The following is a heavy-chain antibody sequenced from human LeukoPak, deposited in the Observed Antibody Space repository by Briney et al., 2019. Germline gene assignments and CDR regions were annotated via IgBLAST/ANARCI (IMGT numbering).Heavy chain of an antibody. V-gene: IGHV3-48*04. J-gene: IGHJ4*02. D-gene: IGHD2-15*01. CDR3: ARGQRGIGPFDY. Sequence: LSGGSLRLSCAASGFTFNTYSMSWVRQAPGKGLEWVSYISSSGSTIYYADSVKGRFTISRDNAKNSLYLQMNSLRAEDTAVYYCARGQRGIGPFDYWGQGTLVTVSS. CDR1: GFTFNTYS. CDR2: ISSSGSTI.